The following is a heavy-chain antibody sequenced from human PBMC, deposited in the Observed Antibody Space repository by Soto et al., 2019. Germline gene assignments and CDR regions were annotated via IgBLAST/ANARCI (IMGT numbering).Heavy chain of an antibody. CDR2: IYYSGST. CDR1: GGSISSSNW. D-gene: IGHD2-15*01. Sequence: SETLSLTCAVSGGSISSSNWWSWVRQPPGKGLEWIGYIYYSGSTYYNPSLKSRVTISVDTSKNQFSLKLSSVTAADTAVYYCARKGYSPNWGQGTLVTV. V-gene: IGHV4-4*02. J-gene: IGHJ4*02. CDR3: ARKGYSPN.